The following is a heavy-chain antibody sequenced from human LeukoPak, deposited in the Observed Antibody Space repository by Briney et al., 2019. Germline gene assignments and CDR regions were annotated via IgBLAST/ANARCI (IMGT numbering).Heavy chain of an antibody. Sequence: GGSLRLSCTASGFTFSNYGMSWVRQAPGKGLEWVSAISGSGGSTYYADSVKGRFTISRDNSKNTLYLQMNSLRAEDTAVYYCAKDLYRIAAAGTFDYWGQGTLVTVSS. CDR3: AKDLYRIAAAGTFDY. CDR2: ISGSGGST. J-gene: IGHJ4*02. D-gene: IGHD6-13*01. CDR1: GFTFSNYG. V-gene: IGHV3-23*01.